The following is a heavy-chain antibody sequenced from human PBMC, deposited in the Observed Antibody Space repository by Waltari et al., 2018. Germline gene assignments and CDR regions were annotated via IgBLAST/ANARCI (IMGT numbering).Heavy chain of an antibody. CDR2: IRGTPYGGTT. Sequence: EVQLVESGGGLVQPGRSPRLSCTASGFIFGDYAMSWFRRAPGKGLEWVGFIRGTPYGGTTEYAASVKGRFIISRDDSKAIAHLQLSSLKTEDTAVYYCARGVSGYSSYFDYWGQGTLVTVSS. V-gene: IGHV3-49*03. CDR3: ARGVSGYSSYFDY. D-gene: IGHD3-22*01. CDR1: GFIFGDYA. J-gene: IGHJ4*02.